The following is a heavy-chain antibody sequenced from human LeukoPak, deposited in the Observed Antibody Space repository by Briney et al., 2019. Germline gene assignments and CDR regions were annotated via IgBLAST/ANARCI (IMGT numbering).Heavy chain of an antibody. CDR1: GFAFDSFA. D-gene: IGHD7-27*01. V-gene: IGHV3-23*01. Sequence: PGGSLRLSCAASGFAFDSFAMSWVRQAPGQGLAWVSSIGDSGSHTYYADSVKGRFTISRDNSKNTLYLQMSSLRAEDTAVYYCVKDLWGDYVDYWGQGTLVTVSS. CDR2: IGDSGSHT. J-gene: IGHJ4*02. CDR3: VKDLWGDYVDY.